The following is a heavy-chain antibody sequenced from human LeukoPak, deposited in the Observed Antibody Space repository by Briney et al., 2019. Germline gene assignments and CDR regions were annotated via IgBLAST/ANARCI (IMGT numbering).Heavy chain of an antibody. Sequence: GGSLRLSCAASGFTVRSNYMSWVSQAPGKGLEWVSVIYSGGSTYYADSVKGRFTISRDNSKNTLYLQMTSLRAEDTAVYYCAKGFKGYSSGWSGGDYWGQGTLVTVSS. CDR3: AKGFKGYSSGWSGGDY. CDR1: GFTVRSNY. D-gene: IGHD6-19*01. CDR2: IYSGGST. V-gene: IGHV3-66*02. J-gene: IGHJ4*02.